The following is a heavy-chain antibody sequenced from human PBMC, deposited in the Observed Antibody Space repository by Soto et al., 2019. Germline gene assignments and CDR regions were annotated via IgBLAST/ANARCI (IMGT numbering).Heavy chain of an antibody. D-gene: IGHD4-17*01. CDR3: ASGSFVDYGDYLDY. CDR1: GFTFSSYG. CDR2: IWYDGSNK. J-gene: IGHJ4*02. V-gene: IGHV3-33*01. Sequence: QVQLVESGGGVVQPGRSLRLSCAASGFTFSSYGMHWVRQAPGKGLEWVAVIWYDGSNKYYADSVKGRFTISRDTSKNALYLQMNSLRAEDTAVYYCASGSFVDYGDYLDYWGQGTLVTVSS.